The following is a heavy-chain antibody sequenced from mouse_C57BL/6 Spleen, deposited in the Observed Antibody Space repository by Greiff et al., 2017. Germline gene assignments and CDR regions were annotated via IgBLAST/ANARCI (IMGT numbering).Heavy chain of an antibody. CDR3: ARGPIYDGYYPYFDY. Sequence: VKLQESGPELVKPGASVKLSCKASGYTFTSYDINWVKQRPGQGLEWIGWIYPRDGSTKYNEKFKGKATLTVDTSSSTAYMELHSLTSEDSAVYFCARGPIYDGYYPYFDYWGQGTTLTVSS. D-gene: IGHD2-3*01. J-gene: IGHJ2*01. V-gene: IGHV1-85*01. CDR1: GYTFTSYD. CDR2: IYPRDGST.